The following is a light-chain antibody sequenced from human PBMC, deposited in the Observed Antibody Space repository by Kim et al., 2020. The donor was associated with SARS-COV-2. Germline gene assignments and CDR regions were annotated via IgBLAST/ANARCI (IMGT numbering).Light chain of an antibody. Sequence: SSELTQDPAVSVALGQTVRLTCQGDSLRNYYASWYQQKPGQAPVLVIYGKNNRPSGIPDRFSGSTSGNTASLTITGAQAEDEADYYCNSRDSSGNHWVFGGGTQLTVL. CDR2: GKN. V-gene: IGLV3-19*01. CDR3: NSRDSSGNHWV. CDR1: SLRNYY. J-gene: IGLJ3*02.